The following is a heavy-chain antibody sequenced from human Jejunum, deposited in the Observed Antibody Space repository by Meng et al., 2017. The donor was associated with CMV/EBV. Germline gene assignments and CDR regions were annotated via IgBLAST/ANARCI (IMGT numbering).Heavy chain of an antibody. CDR2: ISGSGGTT. Sequence: SLPLSCAASGFPFGIYTMSWVRQAPGKGLEWVSAISGSGGTTYYADSVKGRFTISRDNSKNTLYLQMNSLRAEDTAVYYCAKLIDYWGQGTPVTVSS. CDR3: AKLIDY. CDR1: GFPFGIYT. J-gene: IGHJ4*02. V-gene: IGHV3-23*01.